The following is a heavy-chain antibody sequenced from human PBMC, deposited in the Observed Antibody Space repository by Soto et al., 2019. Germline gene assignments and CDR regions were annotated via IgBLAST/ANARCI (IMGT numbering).Heavy chain of an antibody. CDR1: GFTFSSYW. J-gene: IGHJ6*02. CDR3: ARALVLNPYYDFWSGYYYYYYGMDV. CDR2: IKQDGSEK. Sequence: PGGSLRLSCAASGFTFSSYWMSWVRQAPGKGLEWVANIKQDGSEKYYVDSVKGRFTISRDNAKNSLYLQMNSLRAEDTAVYYCARALVLNPYYDFWSGYYYYYYGMDVWGQGTTVT. V-gene: IGHV3-7*01. D-gene: IGHD3-3*01.